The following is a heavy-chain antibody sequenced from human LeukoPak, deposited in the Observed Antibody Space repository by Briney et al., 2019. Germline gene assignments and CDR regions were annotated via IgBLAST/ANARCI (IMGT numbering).Heavy chain of an antibody. CDR2: ISSSSSYI. J-gene: IGHJ6*02. CDR1: GFTFSSYS. Sequence: GGSLRLSCAASGFTFSSYSMNWVRQAPGKGLEWVSSISSSSSYIYYADSVKGRFTVSRDNSKNTLYLQMNSLRAEDTAVYYCARDRIRPKRYGMDVWGQGTTVTVSS. V-gene: IGHV3-21*01. CDR3: ARDRIRPKRYGMDV.